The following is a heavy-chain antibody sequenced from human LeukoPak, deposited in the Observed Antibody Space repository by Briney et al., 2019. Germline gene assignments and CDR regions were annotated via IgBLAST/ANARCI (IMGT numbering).Heavy chain of an antibody. D-gene: IGHD4-17*01. CDR3: VRGGSPTVTLEY. CDR2: ISHDGSNK. J-gene: IGHJ4*02. CDR1: GFTFSTYA. Sequence: GGSLSLSCAASGFTFSTYAMHWVRQAPGKGLEWVAVISHDGSNKYYAESVKGRFTVSRDNSKNTLYLQMSDLTTDDTAVYYCVRGGSPTVTLEYWGQGTLVTVSS. V-gene: IGHV3-30-3*01.